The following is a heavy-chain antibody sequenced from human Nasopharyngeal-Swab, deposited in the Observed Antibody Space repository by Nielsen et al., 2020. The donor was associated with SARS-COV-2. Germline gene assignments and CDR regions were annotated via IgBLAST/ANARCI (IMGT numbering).Heavy chain of an antibody. D-gene: IGHD6-13*01. V-gene: IGHV4-39*01. CDR2: IYYGGST. CDR3: ATLSSSWYEYYFDY. J-gene: IGHJ4*02. Sequence: ESLKISCTVSGGSISSSTYYWAWIRQPPGKGLEWIGSIYYGGSTYYNPSLKSRVTISVDTFKNQFSLKLSSVTAADTAVYYCATLSSSWYEYYFDYWGQGTLVTVSS. CDR1: GGSISSSTYY.